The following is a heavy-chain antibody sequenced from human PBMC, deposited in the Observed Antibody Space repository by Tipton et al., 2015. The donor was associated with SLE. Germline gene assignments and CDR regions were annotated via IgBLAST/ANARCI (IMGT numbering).Heavy chain of an antibody. Sequence: TLSLTCTVSGGSISSGNYSWNWIRQPAGKALEWIGNIYTSGNTNYSPSLTSRVTISVDTSKNQFSLKMSSVTAADTAVYYCVREGYDSFFYYYYMDVWGKGTTVTVSS. J-gene: IGHJ6*03. D-gene: IGHD3-22*01. CDR2: IYTSGNT. CDR1: GGSISSGNYS. V-gene: IGHV4-61*09. CDR3: VREGYDSFFYYYYMDV.